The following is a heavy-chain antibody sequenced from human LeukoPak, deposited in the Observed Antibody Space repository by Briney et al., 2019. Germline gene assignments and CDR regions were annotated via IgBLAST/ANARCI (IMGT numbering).Heavy chain of an antibody. J-gene: IGHJ4*02. D-gene: IGHD6-6*01. CDR3: ARDSEFGSSLFH. V-gene: IGHV1-2*02. CDR2: INPNSGGT. CDR1: GYTFTGYY. Sequence: VASVKVSCKASGYTFTGYYMHWVRQAPGQGLEWMGWINPNSGGTNYAQKFQGRVTMTRDTSISTAYMELSRLRSDDTAVYYCARDSEFGSSLFHWGQGTLVTVSS.